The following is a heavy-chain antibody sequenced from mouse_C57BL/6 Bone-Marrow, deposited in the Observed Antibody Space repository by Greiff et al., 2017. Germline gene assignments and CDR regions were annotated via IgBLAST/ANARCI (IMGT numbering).Heavy chain of an antibody. Sequence: VQLQQPGAELVRPGTSVKLSCKASGYTFTSYWMHWVKQRPGQGLEWIGVIDPSDSYTNYNQKFKGKATLTVDTSSSTAYMQLSSLTSEDSAVYCCARPGLLYFDYWGQGTTLTVSS. CDR3: ARPGLLYFDY. J-gene: IGHJ2*01. V-gene: IGHV1-59*01. CDR2: IDPSDSYT. D-gene: IGHD2-3*01. CDR1: GYTFTSYW.